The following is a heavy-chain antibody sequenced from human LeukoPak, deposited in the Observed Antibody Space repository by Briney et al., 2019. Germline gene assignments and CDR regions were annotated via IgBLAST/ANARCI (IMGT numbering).Heavy chain of an antibody. CDR1: GGSFSGYY. D-gene: IGHD6-19*01. CDR3: AKDSSGCPSY. J-gene: IGHJ4*02. V-gene: IGHV3-23*01. CDR2: ISGSGGST. Sequence: ETLSLTCAVYGGSFSGYYWSWIRQAPGKGLEWVSAISGSGGSTYYADSVKGRFTISRDNSKNTLYLQVNSLRAEDTAVYYCAKDSSGCPSYWGQGTLVTVSS.